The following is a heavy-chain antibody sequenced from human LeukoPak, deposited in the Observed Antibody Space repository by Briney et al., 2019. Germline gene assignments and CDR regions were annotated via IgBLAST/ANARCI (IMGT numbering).Heavy chain of an antibody. Sequence: ASVKVSCRASGYTFTSYGVHWVRQAPGQRLEWMGWINAGNGNTDYSQKFQGRLTITRDTSASTAYMELSSLRSEDTAVYYCATIAVAGTGSLNWFDPWGQGTLVTVSS. CDR2: INAGNGNT. CDR1: GYTFTSYG. CDR3: ATIAVAGTGSLNWFDP. J-gene: IGHJ5*02. V-gene: IGHV1-3*01. D-gene: IGHD6-19*01.